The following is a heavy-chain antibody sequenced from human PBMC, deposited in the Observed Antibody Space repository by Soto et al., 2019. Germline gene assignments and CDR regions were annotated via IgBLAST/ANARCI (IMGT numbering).Heavy chain of an antibody. V-gene: IGHV3-23*01. J-gene: IGHJ4*02. CDR2: ISGSGGST. CDR3: AKDIGIYSNYEFGYIDY. CDR1: GFTFSSYA. D-gene: IGHD4-4*01. Sequence: RGSLRLSCAASGFTFSSYAMSWVRQAPGKGLEWVSAISGSGGSTYYADSVKGRFTISRDNSKNTLYLQMNSLRDEDTAVYYCAKDIGIYSNYEFGYIDYWGQGTWVTVSS.